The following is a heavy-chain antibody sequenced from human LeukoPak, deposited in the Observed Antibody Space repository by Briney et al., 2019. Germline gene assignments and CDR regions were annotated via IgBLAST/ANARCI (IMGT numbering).Heavy chain of an antibody. J-gene: IGHJ4*02. CDR1: GFTFSSYS. CDR3: AKDRAMYSSTWYYFDN. D-gene: IGHD6-19*01. CDR2: ISSSSSTI. V-gene: IGHV3-48*01. Sequence: GGSLRLSCAASGFTFSSYSMNWVRQAPGKGLEWVSYISSSSSTIYYADSVKGRFTISRDNAKNSLYLQMNSLRPEDTALYYCAKDRAMYSSTWYYFDNWGQGTLVTVSS.